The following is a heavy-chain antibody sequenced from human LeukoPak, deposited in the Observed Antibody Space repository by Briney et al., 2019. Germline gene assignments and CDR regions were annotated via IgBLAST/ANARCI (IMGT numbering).Heavy chain of an antibody. CDR3: ARGPGRDLWFGELDSPLDFDY. D-gene: IGHD3-10*01. CDR1: GYTFTSYD. J-gene: IGHJ4*02. CDR2: MNPNSGNT. V-gene: IGHV1-8*01. Sequence: ASVKVSCKASGYTFTSYDINWVRQATGQGLEWMGWMNPNSGNTGYAQKFQGRVTMTRNTSISTAYMELSSLRSEDTAVYYCARGPGRDLWFGELDSPLDFDYWGQGTLVTVSS.